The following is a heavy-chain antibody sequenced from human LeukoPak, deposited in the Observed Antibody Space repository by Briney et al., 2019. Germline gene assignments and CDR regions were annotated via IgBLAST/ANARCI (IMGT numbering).Heavy chain of an antibody. V-gene: IGHV3-43D*03. CDR2: ISWDGGST. CDR1: GFTFDDYA. Sequence: PGGSLRLSCAASGFTFDDYAMHWVRQAPGKGLEWVSLISWDGGSTYYADSVKGRFTISRDNSKNSLYLQMNSLRAEDTALYYCAKDWGSGSYSFDYWGQGTLVTVSS. J-gene: IGHJ4*02. D-gene: IGHD3-10*01. CDR3: AKDWGSGSYSFDY.